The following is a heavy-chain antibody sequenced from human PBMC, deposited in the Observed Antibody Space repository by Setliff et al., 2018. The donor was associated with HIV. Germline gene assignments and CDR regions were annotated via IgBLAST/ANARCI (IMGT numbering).Heavy chain of an antibody. V-gene: IGHV1-69*02. J-gene: IGHJ3*02. D-gene: IGHD2-8*01. CDR2: VIPSLGMT. CDR1: GGTFNNYT. Sequence: SVKVSCKASGGTFNNYTITWVRQAPGQGLEWMGMVIPSLGMTNYAQKFQGRVTITADKSTSTAYMELNSLSSADTAMYYCARDLGYCTNGACPLTAEGAFDIWGQGTMVTVSS. CDR3: ARDLGYCTNGACPLTAEGAFDI.